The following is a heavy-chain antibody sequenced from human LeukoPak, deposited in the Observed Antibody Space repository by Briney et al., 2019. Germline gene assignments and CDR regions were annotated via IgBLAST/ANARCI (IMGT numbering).Heavy chain of an antibody. J-gene: IGHJ4*02. CDR3: ARRNVLMVYAIDY. CDR2: IYYSGST. D-gene: IGHD2-8*01. CDR1: GGSISSSSYY. Sequence: SETLSLTCTVSGGSISSSSYYWGWIRQPPGKGLEWIGSIYYSGSTYYNPSPKSRVTISVDTSKNQFSLKLSSVTAADTAVYYCARRNVLMVYAIDYWGQGTLVTVSS. V-gene: IGHV4-39*01.